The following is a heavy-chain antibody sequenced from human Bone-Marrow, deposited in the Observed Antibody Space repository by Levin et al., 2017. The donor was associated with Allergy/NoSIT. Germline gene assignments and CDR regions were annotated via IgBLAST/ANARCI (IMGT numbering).Heavy chain of an antibody. CDR1: GGSMSQQF. CDR2: VYYTGST. CDR3: ARDDCSGGRCYSGFNWFDP. Sequence: SQTLSLTCSVSGGSMSQQFWSWIRQSPGKGLEWIGYVYYTGSTNYNPALKSRVSISIDTSKNQFSLKLNSVTAADTAVYYCARDDCSGGRCYSGFNWFDPWGQGTLVTVSS. J-gene: IGHJ5*02. D-gene: IGHD2-15*01. V-gene: IGHV4-59*11.